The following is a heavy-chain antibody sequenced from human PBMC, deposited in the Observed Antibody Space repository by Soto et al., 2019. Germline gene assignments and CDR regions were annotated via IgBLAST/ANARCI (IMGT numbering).Heavy chain of an antibody. CDR2: IYWDDDK. CDR1: GFSLSTSGVA. Sequence: QITLKESGPALVKPTQTLTLTCTFSGFSLSTSGVAVGWIRQPPGKALEWLALIYWDDDKRYSPSLKTRLTITKDTSRNQVILTMTNMDPVDTATYYCAHCAHCTYESGEIITNAEYFQHWGQGTLVTVSS. V-gene: IGHV2-5*02. CDR3: AHCAHCTYESGEIITNAEYFQH. J-gene: IGHJ1*01. D-gene: IGHD3-10*01.